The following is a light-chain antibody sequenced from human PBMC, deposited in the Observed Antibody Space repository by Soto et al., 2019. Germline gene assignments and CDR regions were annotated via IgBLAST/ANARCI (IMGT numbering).Light chain of an antibody. V-gene: IGKV1-16*01. CDR2: AAS. CDR1: QDINNF. Sequence: DIQMTQSPSSLSASVGDSVTITCRASQDINNFLAWFQQKPGKAPKSLIFAASSWHSGVPSRFSGSGSGTDFTLTISSLQAEDFGTYYCQHYDGYPQTFGQGTRLEIK. J-gene: IGKJ5*01. CDR3: QHYDGYPQT.